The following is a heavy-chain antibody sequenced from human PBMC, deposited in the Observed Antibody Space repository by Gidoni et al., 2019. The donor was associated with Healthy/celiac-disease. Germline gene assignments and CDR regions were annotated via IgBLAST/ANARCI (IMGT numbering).Heavy chain of an antibody. J-gene: IGHJ3*02. Sequence: EVQLLESGGGLVQPGGSLRLSCAASGFTFSSFAMSWVRQAPGQGLEWVSAISCSGGSTYYADSVKGRFTISRDNSKNTLYLQMNSLRAEDTAVYYCAKDRTNYYDSSGPDAFDIWGQGTMVTVSS. V-gene: IGHV3-23*01. CDR2: ISCSGGST. D-gene: IGHD3-22*01. CDR3: AKDRTNYYDSSGPDAFDI. CDR1: GFTFSSFA.